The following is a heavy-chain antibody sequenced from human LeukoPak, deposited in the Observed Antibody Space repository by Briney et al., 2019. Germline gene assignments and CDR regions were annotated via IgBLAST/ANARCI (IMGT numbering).Heavy chain of an antibody. CDR2: ISSSSSYT. CDR1: GFTFSNYY. CDR3: ARGCSSTSCHTADNWFDP. Sequence: GGSLRLSCAASGFTFSNYYMNWIRQAPGKGLEWVSYISSSSSYTNYADSVKGRFTISSDNAKNSLYLQMNSLRAEDTAVYYCARGCSSTSCHTADNWFDPWGQGTLVTVSS. D-gene: IGHD2-2*01. V-gene: IGHV3-11*06. J-gene: IGHJ5*02.